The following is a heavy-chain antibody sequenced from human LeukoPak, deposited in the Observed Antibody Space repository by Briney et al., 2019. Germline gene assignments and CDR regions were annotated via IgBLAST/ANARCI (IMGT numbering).Heavy chain of an antibody. V-gene: IGHV3-53*01. CDR2: TYSGGST. CDR1: GFTFSDYY. CDR3: ARAPSYYDSNGYQG. D-gene: IGHD3-22*01. Sequence: GGSLRLSCAASGFTFSDYYMSWVRQAPGKGLEWVSVTYSGGSTYYADFVKGRFTISRDNSKNTLYLQMNSLRAEDTAVYYCARAPSYYDSNGYQGWGQGTLVTVSS. J-gene: IGHJ4*02.